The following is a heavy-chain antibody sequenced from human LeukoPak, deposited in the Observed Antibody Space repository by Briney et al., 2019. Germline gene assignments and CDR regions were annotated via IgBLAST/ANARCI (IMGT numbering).Heavy chain of an antibody. D-gene: IGHD3-10*01. Sequence: GASVKVSCKASGYTFTSYGISWVRQAPGQGLEWMGWISAYNGNTNYAQRLQGRVTMTTDTSTSTAYMELRSLRSDDTAVYYCARGRTLLWFGELVGAYFDYWGQGTLVTVSS. CDR3: ARGRTLLWFGELVGAYFDY. CDR1: GYTFTSYG. V-gene: IGHV1-18*01. J-gene: IGHJ4*02. CDR2: ISAYNGNT.